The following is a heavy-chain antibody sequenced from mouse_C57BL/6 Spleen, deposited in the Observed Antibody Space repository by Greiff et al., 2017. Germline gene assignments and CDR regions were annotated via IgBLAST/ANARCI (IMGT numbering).Heavy chain of an antibody. V-gene: IGHV7-3*01. CDR1: GFTFTDYY. Sequence: EVHLVESGGGLVQPGGSLSLSCAASGFTFTDYYMSWVRQPPGKALEWLGFIRNKANGDAKEYSASVKGRFTISRDKSQGILYLQMNALRAEDSATYYCASDYYGICDFDYWGQGTTLTVSS. J-gene: IGHJ2*01. CDR2: IRNKANGDAK. CDR3: ASDYYGICDFDY. D-gene: IGHD1-1*01.